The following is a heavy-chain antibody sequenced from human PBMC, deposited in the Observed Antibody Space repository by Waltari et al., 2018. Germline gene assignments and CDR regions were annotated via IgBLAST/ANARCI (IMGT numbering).Heavy chain of an antibody. J-gene: IGHJ4*02. Sequence: EVQLVESGGGLVQPGRSLRLSCTASGFTFGDYAMSWFRQAPGRGVKGVGFIRTKAYGEKTEYAASVKGRFTVSRDDSKNIAYLQMNSLKTEDTAVYYCSRAGSRQLWRLPDYWGQGAMVTVSS. D-gene: IGHD5-18*01. CDR3: SRAGSRQLWRLPDY. CDR1: GFTFGDYA. V-gene: IGHV3-49*03. CDR2: IRTKAYGEKT.